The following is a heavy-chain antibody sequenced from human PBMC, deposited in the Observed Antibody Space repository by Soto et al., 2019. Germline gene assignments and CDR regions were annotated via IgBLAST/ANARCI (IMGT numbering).Heavy chain of an antibody. J-gene: IGHJ4*02. Sequence: QVQLEESGGGVVQPGRSLRRSCEASGCTFNHYSMHWVRQPPGKGLEWLAAIWYDGTQKYYADSVKGRFIISRDNSKKTLYLEMNSLRAEDTAVYYCARAGGTTVTGLWHFDSWGQGTLVTVSS. D-gene: IGHD4-17*01. CDR2: IWYDGTQK. CDR1: GCTFNHYS. V-gene: IGHV3-33*01. CDR3: ARAGGTTVTGLWHFDS.